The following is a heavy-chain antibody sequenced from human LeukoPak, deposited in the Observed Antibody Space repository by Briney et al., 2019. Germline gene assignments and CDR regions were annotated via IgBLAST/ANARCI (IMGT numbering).Heavy chain of an antibody. CDR1: GYTFTSYG. J-gene: IGHJ6*03. V-gene: IGHV1-18*01. CDR2: ISAYNGNT. Sequence: ASVKVSCKASGYTFTSYGISWVRQAPGQGLEWMGWISAYNGNTNYAQKLQGRVTMTTDTSTSTAYMELRSLRSDDTAVYYCARDVRSHHYYYYMDVWGKGTTVTISS. CDR3: ARDVRSHHYYYYMDV.